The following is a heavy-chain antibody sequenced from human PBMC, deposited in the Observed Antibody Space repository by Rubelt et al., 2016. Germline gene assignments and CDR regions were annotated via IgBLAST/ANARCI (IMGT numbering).Heavy chain of an antibody. CDR1: GYSITSAYY. J-gene: IGHJ6*02. V-gene: IGHV4-61*01. CDR3: ARDNWDKVGQSWYFYGMDV. D-gene: IGHD1/OR15-1a*01. Sequence: QVQLQESGPGLVKPSETLSLTCTVSGYSITSAYYWSWIRQPPGKGLEWIAYIHYSGSTKYDPSLKSRVTISVDTSKNQFSLGVNSVTAADTAVYYCARDNWDKVGQSWYFYGMDVWGLGTAVTVSS. CDR2: IHYSGST.